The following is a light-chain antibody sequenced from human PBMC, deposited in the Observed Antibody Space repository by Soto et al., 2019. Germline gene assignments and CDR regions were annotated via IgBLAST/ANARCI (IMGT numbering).Light chain of an antibody. CDR2: EVS. J-gene: IGLJ1*01. V-gene: IGLV2-8*01. Sequence: QSALTQPPSASGSPGQSVTISCTGTSSDVGGYNYVSWYQQHPGKAPKLMIYEVSKRPSGVPDRFSGPKSGNTASLTVSGLQAEDEADYYCSSYAGSNNLVFGTGTKVTVL. CDR3: SSYAGSNNLV. CDR1: SSDVGGYNY.